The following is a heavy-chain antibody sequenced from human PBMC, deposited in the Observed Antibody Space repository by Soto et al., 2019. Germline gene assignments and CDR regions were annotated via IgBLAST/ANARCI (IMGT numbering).Heavy chain of an antibody. J-gene: IGHJ4*02. V-gene: IGHV1-2*04. CDR1: GYTFTGYY. Sequence: ASVKVSCKASGYTFTGYYMHWVRQAPGQGLEWMGWINPNSGGTNYAQKFQGWVTMTRDTSISTAYMELSRLRSDDTAVYYCARARDVVVPAAPDYWGQGTLVTVS. D-gene: IGHD2-2*01. CDR3: ARARDVVVPAAPDY. CDR2: INPNSGGT.